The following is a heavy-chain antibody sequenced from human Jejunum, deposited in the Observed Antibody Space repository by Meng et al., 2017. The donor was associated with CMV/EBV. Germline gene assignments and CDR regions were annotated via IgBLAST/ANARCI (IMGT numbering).Heavy chain of an antibody. D-gene: IGHD6-6*01. CDR3: ARGGLGIAARPRWFDP. J-gene: IGHJ5*02. CDR2: IYYSGST. V-gene: IGHV4-39*01. CDR1: GSISGSSYY. Sequence: GSISGSSYYWGRIRQPPGKGLEWIGSIYYSGSTYYNPSLKSRVTISVDTSKNQFSLKLSSVTAADTAVYYCARGGLGIAARPRWFDPWGQGTLVTVSS.